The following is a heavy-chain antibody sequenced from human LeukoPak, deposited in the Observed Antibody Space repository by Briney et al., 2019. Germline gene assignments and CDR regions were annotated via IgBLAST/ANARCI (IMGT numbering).Heavy chain of an antibody. D-gene: IGHD5-12*01. V-gene: IGHV4-39*07. CDR1: GDSISSNSYY. CDR2: IYYSGST. Sequence: SETLSLTCTVSGDSISSNSYYWGWIRQPPGKGLEWIGSIYYSGSTYYNPSLKSRVTISVDTSKNQFSLKLSSVTAADTAVYYCARTLLGGYSFDYWGQGTLVTVSS. CDR3: ARTLLGGYSFDY. J-gene: IGHJ4*02.